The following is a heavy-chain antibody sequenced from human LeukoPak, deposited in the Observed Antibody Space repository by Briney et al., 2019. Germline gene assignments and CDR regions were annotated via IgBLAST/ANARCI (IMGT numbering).Heavy chain of an antibody. J-gene: IGHJ4*02. V-gene: IGHV3-23*01. Sequence: GGSLRLSCAASGFTFSSYATSWVRQAPGKGLEWVSAISGSGGSTYYADSVKGRFTISRDNSKNTLYLQMNSLRAEDTAVYYCAKDSYYDYVWGSYRYTNQFDYWGQGTLVTVSS. CDR2: ISGSGGST. D-gene: IGHD3-16*02. CDR3: AKDSYYDYVWGSYRYTNQFDY. CDR1: GFTFSSYA.